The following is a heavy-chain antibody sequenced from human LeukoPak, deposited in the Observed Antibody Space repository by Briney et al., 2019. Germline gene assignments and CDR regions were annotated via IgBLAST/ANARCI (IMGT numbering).Heavy chain of an antibody. CDR3: ARVAGYCGGDGDSDDY. J-gene: IGHJ4*02. CDR1: GYTFTSYA. D-gene: IGHD2-21*02. V-gene: IGHV1-18*01. CDR2: FSAYNGNT. Sequence: ASVKVSCTASGYTFTSYAISWVRQAPGQGLEWMGWFSAYNGNTNYEQTLPGRVTMTTATSTSTGYMELRSLRSEDTAVYSCARVAGYCGGDGDSDDYWGQGTLVTVSS.